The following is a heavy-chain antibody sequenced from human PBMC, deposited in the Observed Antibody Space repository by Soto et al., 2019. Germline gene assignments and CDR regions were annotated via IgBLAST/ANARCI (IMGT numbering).Heavy chain of an antibody. Sequence: EVQLVESGGGLVQPGGSLRLSCAASGFTFSSYSMNRVRQAPGKGLEWVSYISRGSSDIDYADSVKGRVTISRDNAKNSLYLQMNSLRDEDTAVYYCARDRWELSPNFDYWGQGTLVTVSS. CDR2: ISRGSSDI. J-gene: IGHJ4*02. V-gene: IGHV3-48*02. CDR1: GFTFSSYS. CDR3: ARDRWELSPNFDY. D-gene: IGHD1-26*01.